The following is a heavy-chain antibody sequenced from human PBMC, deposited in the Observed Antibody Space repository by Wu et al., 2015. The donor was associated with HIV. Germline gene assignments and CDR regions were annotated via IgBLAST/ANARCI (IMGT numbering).Heavy chain of an antibody. CDR2: INPKSGGT. Sequence: QVQLVQSGAEVKKPGASLKVSCKTSGYTFTDFYIHWVRQAPGQGLEWMGWINPKSGGTNYPQKFQGRVTMSRDTSISTAYVEVSRLRSDDTAVYYCARHRVEVAASGLEDYYYYGMDVSGLRTTVTVSS. J-gene: IGHJ6*02. D-gene: IGHD2-15*01. V-gene: IGHV1-2*02. CDR1: GYTFTDFY. CDR3: ARHRVEVAASGLEDYYYYGMDV.